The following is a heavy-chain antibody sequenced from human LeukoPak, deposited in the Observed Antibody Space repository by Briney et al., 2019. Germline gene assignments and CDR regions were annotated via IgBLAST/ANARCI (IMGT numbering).Heavy chain of an antibody. CDR2: INHSGST. V-gene: IGHV4-34*01. CDR1: GGSFSGYY. J-gene: IGHJ5*02. CDR3: ARRGSSWYKFRRWFDP. Sequence: SETLSLTCAVYGGSFSGYYWSWIRQPPGKGLEWIGEINHSGSTNYNPSLKSRVTISVDTSKNQFSLKLSSVTAADTAVYYCARRGSSWYKFRRWFDPWGQGTLVTVSS. D-gene: IGHD6-13*01.